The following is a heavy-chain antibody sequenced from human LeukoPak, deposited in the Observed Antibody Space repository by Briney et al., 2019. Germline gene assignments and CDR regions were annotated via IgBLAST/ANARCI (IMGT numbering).Heavy chain of an antibody. CDR3: ARGRVVVAATPECYFDY. J-gene: IGHJ4*02. V-gene: IGHV1-69*06. Sequence: ASVKVSCKASGGTSSSYAISWVRQAPGQGLEWMGGIIPIFGTANCAQKFQGRVTITADKSTSTAYMELSSLRSEDTAVYYCARGRVVVAATPECYFDYWGQGTLVTVSS. CDR2: IIPIFGTA. D-gene: IGHD2-15*01. CDR1: GGTSSSYA.